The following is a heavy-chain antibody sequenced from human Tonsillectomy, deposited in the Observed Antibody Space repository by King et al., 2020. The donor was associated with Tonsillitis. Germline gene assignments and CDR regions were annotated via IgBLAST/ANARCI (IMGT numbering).Heavy chain of an antibody. CDR3: ARAPVVWVVITYFDS. D-gene: IGHD3-16*01. Sequence: VQLVESGGNLVQPGGSLRLSCAVSGVPFSTCSMSWVRQAPGKGLEWLSYIHSGGVTTYYADSVKGRFTISRDNAKSSLYLQLNSLRAEDTAVYYCARAPVVWVVITYFDSWGQGTLVTVSS. V-gene: IGHV3-48*01. CDR1: GVPFSTCS. CDR2: IHSGGVTT. J-gene: IGHJ4*02.